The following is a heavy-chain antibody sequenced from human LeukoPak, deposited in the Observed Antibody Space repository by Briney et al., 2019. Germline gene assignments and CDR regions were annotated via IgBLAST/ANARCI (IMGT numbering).Heavy chain of an antibody. CDR2: INHTGST. J-gene: IGHJ4*02. D-gene: IGHD3-10*01. V-gene: IGHV4-34*01. CDR3: ARLDSGYYGSGSPLDY. CDR1: GGSFSGYY. Sequence: SETLSLTCAVYGGSFSGYYWSWVRQPPGKGLEWIGEINHTGSTNYNPSLKSRVTITADKFKNQISLRLTSVTAADTAVYYCARLDSGYYGSGSPLDYWGQGTLVTVSS.